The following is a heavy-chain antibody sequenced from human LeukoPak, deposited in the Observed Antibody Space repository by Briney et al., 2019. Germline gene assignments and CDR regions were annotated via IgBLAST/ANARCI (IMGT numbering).Heavy chain of an antibody. J-gene: IGHJ4*02. CDR3: AKGAGIVVPGTILH. Sequence: LTGGSLRLSCAASGFTFNNYAMSWVRQAPGKGLEWVSAIRGSGESTYYADSVKGRFIISRDNSKNTLHLQMNSLRAEDTAVYYCAKGAGIVVPGTILHWGQGILVIVSS. D-gene: IGHD6-19*01. CDR2: IRGSGEST. CDR1: GFTFNNYA. V-gene: IGHV3-23*01.